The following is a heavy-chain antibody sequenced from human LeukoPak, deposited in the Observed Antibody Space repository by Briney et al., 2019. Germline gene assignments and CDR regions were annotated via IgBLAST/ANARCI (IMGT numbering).Heavy chain of an antibody. CDR1: GYTFTSYY. D-gene: IGHD3-3*01. V-gene: IGHV1-46*01. Sequence: GASVKVSCKASGYTFTSYYLHWLRQAPGQGLEWMGIISPRDSDTNYAQKFQGRITMTRDTSTSTVYMEVSSLRSDDTAVYYCARERTPVRFLDWLSFKGDLDFWGLGTLVTVSS. CDR2: ISPRDSDT. J-gene: IGHJ4*02. CDR3: ARERTPVRFLDWLSFKGDLDF.